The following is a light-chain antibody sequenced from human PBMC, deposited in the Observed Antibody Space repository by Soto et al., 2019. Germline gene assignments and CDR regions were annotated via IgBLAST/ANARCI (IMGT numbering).Light chain of an antibody. CDR1: NSNIGTGYD. CDR2: GNT. CDR3: QSYDTTLSASV. J-gene: IGLJ3*02. V-gene: IGLV1-40*01. Sequence: QSVLTQPPSVSGAPGQTVTIPCTGSNSNIGTGYDVHWYQQLPGAAPKLLIYGNTKRRSGVPDRFSGSKSGASASLAITGLQAEDEADYYCQSYDTTLSASVFGGGTKVTVL.